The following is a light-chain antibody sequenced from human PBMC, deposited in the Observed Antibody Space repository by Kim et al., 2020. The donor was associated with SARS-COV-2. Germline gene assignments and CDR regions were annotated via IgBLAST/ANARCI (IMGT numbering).Light chain of an antibody. V-gene: IGKV3-20*01. CDR2: GVS. J-gene: IGKJ2*01. CDR3: QQYTYSPPRYT. CDR1: LSVSSSS. Sequence: EIVLTQSPGTLSLSPGARATLSCRASLSVSSSSLAWYQQRPGQAPRLLIYGVSSRATGVPDRFSGSGSGTDFTLTISRLEPEDFAVYYCQQYTYSPPRYTFGQGTKLEI.